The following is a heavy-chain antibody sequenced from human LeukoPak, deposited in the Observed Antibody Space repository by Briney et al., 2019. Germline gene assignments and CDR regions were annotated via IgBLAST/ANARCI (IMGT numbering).Heavy chain of an antibody. Sequence: SETLSLTCTVSGGSISSSSYYRGWIRQPPGKGLEWIGSIYYSGSTYYDPSLKSRVTISVDTTKNQFSLKLTSVTAADTAVYYCASSPSGYWWNFDCWGQGTLVTVSS. J-gene: IGHJ4*02. D-gene: IGHD3-22*01. CDR2: IYYSGST. CDR1: GGSISSSSYY. V-gene: IGHV4-39*01. CDR3: ASSPSGYWWNFDC.